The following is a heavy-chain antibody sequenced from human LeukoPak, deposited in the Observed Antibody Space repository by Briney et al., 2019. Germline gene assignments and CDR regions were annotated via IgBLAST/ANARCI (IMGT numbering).Heavy chain of an antibody. J-gene: IGHJ4*02. D-gene: IGHD6-13*01. CDR1: GFTFSDYY. CDR3: ARDSPRGIPSSWSLLDFDY. CDR2: ISSSGSTI. Sequence: GGSLRLSCAASGFTFSDYYMSWIRQAPGKGLEWVSYISSSGSTIYYADSVKGRFTISRDNAKNSLYLQMNSLRAEDTAVYYCARDSPRGIPSSWSLLDFDYWGQGTLVTVSS. V-gene: IGHV3-11*04.